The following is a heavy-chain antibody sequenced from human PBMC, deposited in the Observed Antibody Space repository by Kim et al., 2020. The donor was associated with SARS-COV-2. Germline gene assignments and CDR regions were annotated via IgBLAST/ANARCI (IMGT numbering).Heavy chain of an antibody. CDR2: IYYSGST. CDR3: ARVPYGSGRIDY. J-gene: IGHJ4*02. Sequence: SETLSLTCTVSGGSISSYYWSWIRQPPGKGLEWIGYIYYSGSTNYNPSLKSRVTISVDTSKNQFSLKLNSVTAADTAVYYCARVPYGSGRIDYWGQGTLGPVSP. V-gene: IGHV4-59*13. CDR1: GGSISSYY. D-gene: IGHD3-10*01.